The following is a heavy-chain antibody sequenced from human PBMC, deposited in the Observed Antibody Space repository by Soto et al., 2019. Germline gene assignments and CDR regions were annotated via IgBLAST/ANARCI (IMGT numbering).Heavy chain of an antibody. D-gene: IGHD2-8*01. J-gene: IGHJ4*02. V-gene: IGHV3-23*01. Sequence: EVQLMDSGGGLVQPGGSLRLSCAASGFTFSSYVMSWVRQAPGKGREWVSGIGGSGGSTYYADSVKGRFTISRDNSKNTLYLQMHSLRAEDTAIYYCAKDRAGSYCSNGVCYAPDYWGQGTLVTVSS. CDR3: AKDRAGSYCSNGVCYAPDY. CDR1: GFTFSSYV. CDR2: IGGSGGST.